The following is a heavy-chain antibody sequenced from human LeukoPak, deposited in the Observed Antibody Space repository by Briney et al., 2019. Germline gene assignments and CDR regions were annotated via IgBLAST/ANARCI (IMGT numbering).Heavy chain of an antibody. J-gene: IGHJ4*02. V-gene: IGHV4-30-4*01. D-gene: IGHD1-7*01. CDR2: IYYSGST. Sequence: SQTLSLTCTVSGGPISSGDYYWSWIRQPPGKGLEWIGYIYYSGSTYYNPSLKSRVTISVDTSKNQFSLKLSSVTAADTAVYYCARSLADWNYRPREMDYWGQGTLVTVSS. CDR3: ARSLADWNYRPREMDY. CDR1: GGPISSGDYY.